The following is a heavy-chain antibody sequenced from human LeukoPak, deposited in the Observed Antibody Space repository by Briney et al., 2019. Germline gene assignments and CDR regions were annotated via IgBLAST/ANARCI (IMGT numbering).Heavy chain of an antibody. V-gene: IGHV3-23*01. CDR3: AKDSGGVVVYYFDY. CDR2: ISGSGGST. D-gene: IGHD2-15*01. Sequence: PGGSLRLSCAASGFTFSSYAMSWVRQAPGKGLEWVSAISGSGGSTYYADSGKGRFTISRDNSKNTLYLKMNSLRAEDTAVYYCAKDSGGVVVYYFDYWGQGTLVTVSS. J-gene: IGHJ4*02. CDR1: GFTFSSYA.